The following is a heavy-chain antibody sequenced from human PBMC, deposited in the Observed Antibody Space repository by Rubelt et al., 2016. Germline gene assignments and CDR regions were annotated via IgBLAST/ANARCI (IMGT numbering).Heavy chain of an antibody. CDR1: GYTFTSYG. D-gene: IGHD6-19*01. J-gene: IGHJ4*02. CDR3: ARDPPGLTVAGPFDS. Sequence: QVQLVHSGAEVKKPGASVKVSCKASGYTFTSYGISWVRQAPGQGPEWVGLISAYNGNTNYAQKLQGRVTMTTDTSTSTAYMELRSLRSDDTAVYYCARDPPGLTVAGPFDSWGQGTLVTVSS. CDR2: ISAYNGNT. V-gene: IGHV1-18*01.